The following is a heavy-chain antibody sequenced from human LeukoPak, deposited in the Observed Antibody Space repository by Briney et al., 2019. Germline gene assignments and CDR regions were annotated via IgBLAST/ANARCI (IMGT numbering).Heavy chain of an antibody. V-gene: IGHV3-23*01. CDR3: AKDPNPLYDLWSGYK. CDR1: GFTFTGHT. Sequence: GGSLRLSCATSGFTFTGHTMTWFRQAPGKGLEWVSIIGGRDDRTYYADYVEGRFAISRDTSENILYLQMNSLRAEDTAVYYCAKDPNPLYDLWSGYKWGQGTLVTVSS. CDR2: IGGRDDRT. D-gene: IGHD3-3*01. J-gene: IGHJ4*02.